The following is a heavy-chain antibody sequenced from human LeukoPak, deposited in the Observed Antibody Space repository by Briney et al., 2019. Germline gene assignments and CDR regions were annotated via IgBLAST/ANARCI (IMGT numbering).Heavy chain of an antibody. CDR1: GFTFSSYG. CDR3: ARVTNGGYDSGNFDY. J-gene: IGHJ4*02. D-gene: IGHD5-12*01. CDR2: IRSDGSDK. V-gene: IGHV3-30*02. Sequence: SGGSLRLSCAASGFTFSSYGMHWVRQAPGKGLEWVAFIRSDGSDKYYADSVKGRFTVSRDNSKNTLDLQMNSLRAEDTAVYYCARVTNGGYDSGNFDYWGQGTLVTVSS.